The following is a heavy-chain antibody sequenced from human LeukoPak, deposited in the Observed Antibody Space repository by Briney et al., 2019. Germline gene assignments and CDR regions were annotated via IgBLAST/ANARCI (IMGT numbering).Heavy chain of an antibody. D-gene: IGHD1-20*01. Sequence: PSETLSLTCTVSGGSISSYYWTWIRQLPGKGLEWIGYLDYSGSTNYNPSLKSRVTISVDTSKNQFSLKLSSVTAADTAVYYCARDTPYNWNDAPGLDSWGQGTLVTVSS. V-gene: IGHV4-59*01. CDR2: LDYSGST. CDR1: GGSISSYY. J-gene: IGHJ5*01. CDR3: ARDTPYNWNDAPGLDS.